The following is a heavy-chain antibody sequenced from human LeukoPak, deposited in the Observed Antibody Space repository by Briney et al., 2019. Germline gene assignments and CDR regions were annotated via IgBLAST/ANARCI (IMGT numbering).Heavy chain of an antibody. Sequence: GGSLRLSCAASGFTFSSYAMSWVRQAPGKGLEWVSAISGSGGSTYYADSVKGRFTISRDNSKNTLYLQMNSLRAGDTAVYYCAKDPSFGELSVYFDYWGQGTLVTVSS. CDR3: AKDPSFGELSVYFDY. V-gene: IGHV3-23*01. CDR1: GFTFSSYA. CDR2: ISGSGGST. D-gene: IGHD3-16*02. J-gene: IGHJ4*02.